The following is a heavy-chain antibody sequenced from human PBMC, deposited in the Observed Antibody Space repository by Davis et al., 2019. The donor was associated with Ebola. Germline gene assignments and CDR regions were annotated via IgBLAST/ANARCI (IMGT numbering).Heavy chain of an antibody. J-gene: IGHJ4*02. CDR1: GDSVSSNSAA. CDR2: TYYRSKWFV. D-gene: IGHD3-22*01. V-gene: IGHV6-1*01. CDR3: ARDPPYDQGYDY. Sequence: QTPSLTRAISGDSVSSNSAAWNWTRQSPSRGLEWLGRTYYRSKWFVDYAVSVKSRITINPDTSKNQFSLQLTSVTPEDTAVYYCARDPPYDQGYDYWGQGTLVTVSS.